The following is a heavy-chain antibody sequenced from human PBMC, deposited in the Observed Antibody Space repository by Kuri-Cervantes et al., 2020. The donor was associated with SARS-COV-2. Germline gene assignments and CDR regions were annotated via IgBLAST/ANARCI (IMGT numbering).Heavy chain of an antibody. CDR1: GFTFINYG. CDR3: AKDTKPLAAAGWFDP. Sequence: GSARRLSGAAPGFTFINYGMHGVRQAPGKGLDGLADIWYGGSNKYYADAVKGRFTITRDNSKNTLYLEMNSLRAGDTAVYYCAKDTKPLAAAGWFDPWGQGTLVTVSS. V-gene: IGHV3-33*06. CDR2: IWYGGSNK. J-gene: IGHJ5*02. D-gene: IGHD6-13*01.